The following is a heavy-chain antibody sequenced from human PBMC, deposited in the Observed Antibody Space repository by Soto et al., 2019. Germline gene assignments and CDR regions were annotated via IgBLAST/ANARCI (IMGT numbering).Heavy chain of an antibody. V-gene: IGHV1-3*04. D-gene: IGHD3-10*01. CDR2: INTGNGNT. CDR3: ARQPFYGSGSWGGVC. J-gene: IGHJ4*02. CDR1: GYTFTSYG. Sequence: QVQLVQSGAEVKKPGASVKVSCKASGYTFTSYGMHWVRQAPGQRLEWMGWINTGNGNTEYSQKFQGRVTITRDISASTTYMELSSLKSEDTAVYYCARQPFYGSGSWGGVCWGQGTLVTVSS.